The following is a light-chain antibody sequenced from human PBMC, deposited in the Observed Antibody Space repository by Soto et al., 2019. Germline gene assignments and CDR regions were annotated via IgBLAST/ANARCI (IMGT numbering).Light chain of an antibody. Sequence: IQLTQSPSALSASVGDRATISCRASQGIANFLAWYQQKPGKAPNLLIYGASTLQSGVPSRFSGSGSGTEFTRTISRLPPEDFATYYCQQLNSFPISCGAGTKVDLK. J-gene: IGKJ3*01. CDR3: QQLNSFPIS. V-gene: IGKV1-9*01. CDR1: QGIANF. CDR2: GAS.